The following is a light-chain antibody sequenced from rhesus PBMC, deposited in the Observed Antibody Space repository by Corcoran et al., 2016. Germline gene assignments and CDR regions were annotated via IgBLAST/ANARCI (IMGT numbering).Light chain of an antibody. Sequence: DIQMTQSPSALSASVGDTVTITCRASQTICSWLAWYQQKPGKASDLLVYKAAILQSGVPSRFSGSGSVTDVTPPLRSLQFDDFAPSYCHPSARSPYSFGQRTTVEI. CDR3: HPSARSPYS. V-gene: IGKV1-22*01. J-gene: IGKJ2*01. CDR1: QTICSW. CDR2: KAA.